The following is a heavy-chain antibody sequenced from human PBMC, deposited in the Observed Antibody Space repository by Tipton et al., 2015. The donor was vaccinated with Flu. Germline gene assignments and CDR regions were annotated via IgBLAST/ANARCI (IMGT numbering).Heavy chain of an antibody. V-gene: IGHV1-18*04. CDR3: ARLSYYDVDLKNFYFDY. J-gene: IGHJ4*02. D-gene: IGHD3-10*02. CDR2: SSADNVNT. CDR1: GYTFATYG. Sequence: QLVQSGAEVKKPGASVKVSCKASGYTFATYGITWVRQAPGQGLEWMGWSSADNVNTNYAQNLQDRVTMTTDTSTSTAYMELRSLRSDDTAVYYCARLSYYDVDLKNFYFDYWGQGALVTVSS.